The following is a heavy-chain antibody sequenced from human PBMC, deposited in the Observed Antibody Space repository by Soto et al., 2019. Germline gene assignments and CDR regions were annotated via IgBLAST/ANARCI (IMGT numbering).Heavy chain of an antibody. D-gene: IGHD6-19*01. CDR1: GGSISSYY. CDR3: ARVARSGYSCDPYYCYYYMDF. CDR2: IYYSGST. V-gene: IGHV4-59*01. Sequence: SETLSLTCTVSGGSISSYYWSWIRQPPGKGLEWIGYIYYSGSTNYNPSLKSRVTISVDTSWNQFSLKLSSVTAADTAVYYCARVARSGYSCDPYYCYYYMDFWGKGTTVTVSS. J-gene: IGHJ6*03.